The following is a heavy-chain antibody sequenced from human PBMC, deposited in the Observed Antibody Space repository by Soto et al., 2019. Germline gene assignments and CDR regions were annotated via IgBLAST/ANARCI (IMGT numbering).Heavy chain of an antibody. CDR2: IFSNDEK. V-gene: IGHV2-26*01. D-gene: IGHD4-17*01. CDR3: ARMRRDDYGGQGGAFDI. Sequence: QVTLKESGPVLVKPTETLTLTCTVSGFSLSNARMGVSWIRQPPGKALEWLAHIFSNDEKSYSTSLKSRLTISKDTSNSKGVLTMTNMEPVDTATYYCARMRRDDYGGQGGAFDIWVQETMVTVSS. CDR1: GFSLSNARMG. J-gene: IGHJ3*02.